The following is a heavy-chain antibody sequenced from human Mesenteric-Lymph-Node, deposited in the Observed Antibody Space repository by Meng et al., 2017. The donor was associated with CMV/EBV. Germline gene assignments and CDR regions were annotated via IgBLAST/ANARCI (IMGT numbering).Heavy chain of an antibody. CDR1: GFSLSIYS. CDR3: AKIRGFFDY. Sequence: GESLKISCTASGFSLSIYSMNWVRQAPGKGLEWISTISGSYGTTYYADSVKGRFTISRDNSKNTLYLQMNSLRAEDTAVYYCAKIRGFFDYWGQGTLVTVSS. CDR2: ISGSYGTT. J-gene: IGHJ4*02. V-gene: IGHV3-23*01.